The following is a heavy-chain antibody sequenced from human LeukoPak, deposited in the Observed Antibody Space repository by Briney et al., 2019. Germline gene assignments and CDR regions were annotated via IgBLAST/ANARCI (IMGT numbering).Heavy chain of an antibody. D-gene: IGHD3-9*01. J-gene: IGHJ4*02. Sequence: GGSLRLSCAASGFMFSSNWMSWVRQAPGKGLEWVADISHDGNNKYYADSVKGRFTISRDNSKNTLYLQMNGLRVEDTALYYCAKGDLLTGYLTYYFDYWGQGALVTVSS. V-gene: IGHV3-30*18. CDR2: ISHDGNNK. CDR3: AKGDLLTGYLTYYFDY. CDR1: GFMFSSNW.